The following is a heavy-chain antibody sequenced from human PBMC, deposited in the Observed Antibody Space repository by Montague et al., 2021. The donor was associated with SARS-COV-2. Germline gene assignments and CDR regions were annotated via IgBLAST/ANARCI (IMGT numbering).Heavy chain of an antibody. CDR1: GGSFSGYY. CDR3: ARVRAVPAAMRIFSLGRSYDGMDV. Sequence: SETLSLTCAVYGGSFSGYYWSWTRQPPGKGLEWIGEINHSGSTNYNPSLKGRVTISVDTSKNQFSLKLSSVTAADTAVYYCARVRAVPAAMRIFSLGRSYDGMDVWGQGTTVTVSS. D-gene: IGHD2-2*01. J-gene: IGHJ6*02. V-gene: IGHV4-34*01. CDR2: INHSGST.